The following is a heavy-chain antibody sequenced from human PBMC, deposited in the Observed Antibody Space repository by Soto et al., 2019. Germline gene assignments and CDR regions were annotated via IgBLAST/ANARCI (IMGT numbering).Heavy chain of an antibody. CDR2: ISAYNGNT. CDR1: GYTFTSYG. CDR3: ARDHNPTYYDFWSGTYLSGWFDP. D-gene: IGHD3-3*01. V-gene: IGHV1-18*04. Sequence: GASVKVSCKASGYTFTSYGISWVRQAPGQGLEWMGWISAYNGNTNYAQKLQGRVTMTTDTSTSTAYMELRSLRSDDTAVYYCARDHNPTYYDFWSGTYLSGWFDPWGQGTLVTVPQ. J-gene: IGHJ5*02.